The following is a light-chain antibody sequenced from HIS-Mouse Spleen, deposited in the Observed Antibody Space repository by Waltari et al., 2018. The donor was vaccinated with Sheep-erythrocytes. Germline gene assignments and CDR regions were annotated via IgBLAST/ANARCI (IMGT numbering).Light chain of an antibody. CDR2: DAS. V-gene: IGKV1-13*02. CDR1: QGISSA. J-gene: IGKJ2*01. Sequence: AIQLTQSPSSLSASVGDRVTITCRASQGISSALAWYQQKPGKAPKLLNYDASSLESGVPSRFSGSGSGTDFTLTISSLQPEDFATYYCQQFNSYPHGYTFGQGTKLEIK. CDR3: QQFNSYPHGYT.